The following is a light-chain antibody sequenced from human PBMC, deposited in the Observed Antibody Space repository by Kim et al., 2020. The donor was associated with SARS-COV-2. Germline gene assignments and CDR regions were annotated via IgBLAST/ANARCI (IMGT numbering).Light chain of an antibody. CDR3: QVWDRSSDHVV. J-gene: IGLJ2*01. Sequence: SYELTQPPSVSVAPGKTAIITCGGNDSVRKSVHWYQEKPGQAPVMVIYYNTDRPSGIPERASGSNSGNTATLTINRVEAGDEAHYYCQVWDRSSDHVVFGGGTQLTVL. CDR1: DSVRKS. CDR2: YNT. V-gene: IGLV3-21*04.